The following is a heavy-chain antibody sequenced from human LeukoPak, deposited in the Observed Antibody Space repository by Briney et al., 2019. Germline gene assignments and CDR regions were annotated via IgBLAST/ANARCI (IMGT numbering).Heavy chain of an antibody. D-gene: IGHD3-22*01. V-gene: IGHV3-21*01. J-gene: IGHJ4*02. CDR2: ISSSSSYI. CDR3: ARVSNYYDSSGYSSLIDY. CDR1: GFTFSSYS. Sequence: PGGSLRLSCAASGFTFSSYSMSWVRQAPGKGLEWVSSISSSSSYIYYADSVKGRFTISRDNAKNSLYLQMNSLRAEDTAVYYCARVSNYYDSSGYSSLIDYWGQGTLVAVSS.